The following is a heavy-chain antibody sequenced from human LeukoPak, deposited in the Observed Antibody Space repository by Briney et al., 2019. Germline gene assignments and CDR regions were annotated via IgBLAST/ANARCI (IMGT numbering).Heavy chain of an antibody. Sequence: QAGGSLRLSCAASGFTFSSYDMSWVRQAPGKGLEWVSVIHGSGGSKYYADSVEGRFTISRDNSKNTLYLQMNSLRAEDTAVYYCAKESPYCGGDCYPDYWGQGTLVTVSS. J-gene: IGHJ4*02. V-gene: IGHV3-23*01. CDR2: IHGSGGSK. CDR1: GFTFSSYD. D-gene: IGHD2-21*02. CDR3: AKESPYCGGDCYPDY.